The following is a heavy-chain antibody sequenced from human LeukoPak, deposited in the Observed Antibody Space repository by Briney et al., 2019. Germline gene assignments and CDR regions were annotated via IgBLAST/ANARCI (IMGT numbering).Heavy chain of an antibody. J-gene: IGHJ3*02. D-gene: IGHD6-19*01. Sequence: VASVKVSCKASGYIFTKYYIHWVRRAPGQGLEWMGRINPSSGTTSYPQKFQGRVTMTRDTSTTTVYLDLSRLRSDDTALYYCARDRAFAGTKEDAFDNWGQGTMVTVSS. V-gene: IGHV1-46*01. CDR3: ARDRAFAGTKEDAFDN. CDR2: INPSSGTT. CDR1: GYIFTKYY.